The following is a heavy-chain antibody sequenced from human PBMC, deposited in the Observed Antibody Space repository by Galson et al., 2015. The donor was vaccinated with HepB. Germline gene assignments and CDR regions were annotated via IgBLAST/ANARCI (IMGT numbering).Heavy chain of an antibody. CDR2: ISYDGSNK. CDR1: GFTFSSYG. D-gene: IGHD3-22*01. J-gene: IGHJ4*02. Sequence: SLRLSCAASGFTFSSYGMHWVRQAPGKGLEWVAVISYDGSNKYYADSVKGQFTISRDNSKNTLYLQMNSLRAEDTAVYYCAKDRYYDSSGYYSYFDYWGQGTLVTVSS. CDR3: AKDRYYDSSGYYSYFDY. V-gene: IGHV3-30*18.